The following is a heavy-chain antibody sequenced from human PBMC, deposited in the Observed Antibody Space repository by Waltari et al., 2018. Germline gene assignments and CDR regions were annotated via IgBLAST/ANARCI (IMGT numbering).Heavy chain of an antibody. Sequence: QVHLQESGPGLMKPSETLSLTCTVSGASVNNNRFYWSWIRQPPGKGLEWIGYIYYSGSTKSNPSLKSRVTLSMDTAKNQFSLELRSVTPADTALYYCARGNVNFVLAFDYWGRGNLVTVSP. D-gene: IGHD3-3*01. J-gene: IGHJ4*02. CDR1: GASVNNNRFY. V-gene: IGHV4-61*01. CDR2: IYYSGST. CDR3: ARGNVNFVLAFDY.